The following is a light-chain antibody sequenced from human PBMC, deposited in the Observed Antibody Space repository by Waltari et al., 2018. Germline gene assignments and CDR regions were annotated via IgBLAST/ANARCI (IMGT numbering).Light chain of an antibody. V-gene: IGLV2-14*01. J-gene: IGLJ3*02. CDR3: SSYTSSNTVV. Sequence: QSALTQPASVSGSPGQSITISCTGTSHDVVYNSVSWYQQHPGKAPKLMIYDVTKRPSGVSNRFSGSKSGNTASLTISGLQAEDEADYHCSSYTSSNTVVFGGGTKLTVL. CDR2: DVT. CDR1: SHDVVYNS.